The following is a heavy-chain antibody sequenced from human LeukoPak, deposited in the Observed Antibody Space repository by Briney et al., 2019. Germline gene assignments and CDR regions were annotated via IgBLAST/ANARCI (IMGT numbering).Heavy chain of an antibody. CDR1: GGSISSSSYY. V-gene: IGHV4-39*01. J-gene: IGHJ4*02. Sequence: PSETLSLTCTVSGGSISSSSYYWGWIRQPPGKGLEWIGSIYYSGSTYYNPSLKSRVTISVDTSKNQFSLKLSSVTAADTAVYYCARLGVGATENYFDYWGQGTLVPVSS. CDR3: ARLGVGATENYFDY. CDR2: IYYSGST. D-gene: IGHD1-26*01.